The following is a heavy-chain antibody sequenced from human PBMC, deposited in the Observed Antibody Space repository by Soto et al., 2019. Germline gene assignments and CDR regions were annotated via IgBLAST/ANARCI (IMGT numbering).Heavy chain of an antibody. CDR3: AIEKYDFWSGSTCYYYGKDV. J-gene: IGHJ6*02. CDR1: AGTFSSYA. V-gene: IGHV1-69*06. Sequence: ASGKVCANASAGTFSSYAISWVRQVSGQGLEWIGGIVCTFGTANYAQKFQGRVTITADKSTSTAYMVLSSLISEDTAVYYCAIEKYDFWSGSTCYYYGKDVWGQVTTVTVS. D-gene: IGHD3-3*01. CDR2: IVCTFGTA.